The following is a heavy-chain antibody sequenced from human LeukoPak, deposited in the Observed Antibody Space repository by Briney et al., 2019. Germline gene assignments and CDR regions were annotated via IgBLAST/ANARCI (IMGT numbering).Heavy chain of an antibody. CDR3: AKRAVGPFDY. Sequence: GGSLRLSCAASGFTFSSYAMSWVRQAPGKGLAWVSAISGSGGSTYYADSLKGRFTISRDNSKYTLYLQMNSLRAEDTAVYYCAKRAVGPFDYWGQGTLVTVSS. CDR2: ISGSGGST. D-gene: IGHD4-23*01. CDR1: GFTFSSYA. V-gene: IGHV3-23*01. J-gene: IGHJ4*02.